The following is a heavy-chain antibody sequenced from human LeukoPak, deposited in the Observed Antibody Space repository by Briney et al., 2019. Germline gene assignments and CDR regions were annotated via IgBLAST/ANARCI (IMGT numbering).Heavy chain of an antibody. CDR2: IIPIFGTA. J-gene: IGHJ5*02. V-gene: IGHV1-69*05. D-gene: IGHD2-15*01. CDR3: ARDSPYCSGGSCFRFDP. Sequence: SVKDSCKASGGTFSSYAINWVRQAPGQGLEWMGRIIPIFGTANYAQKFKGRVTITTDESTSTAYMELSSLRSEDTAVYYCARDSPYCSGGSCFRFDPWGQGTLVTVSS. CDR1: GGTFSSYA.